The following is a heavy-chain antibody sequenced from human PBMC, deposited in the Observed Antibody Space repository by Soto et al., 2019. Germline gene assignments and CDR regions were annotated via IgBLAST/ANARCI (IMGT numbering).Heavy chain of an antibody. Sequence: QVQLVQSGAEEQKPGSSVKVSCKASGGTFSSSAISWVRQAPGQGLEWMGGIIPMFGTAQYAQRFQDRVPITADESTSTAYMELSSLSSDDTAVYYCARDFGHGHCSGGSCYTLDHWGQGTLVVVSS. J-gene: IGHJ4*02. CDR3: ARDFGHGHCSGGSCYTLDH. V-gene: IGHV1-69*01. CDR2: IIPMFGTA. D-gene: IGHD2-15*01. CDR1: GGTFSSSA.